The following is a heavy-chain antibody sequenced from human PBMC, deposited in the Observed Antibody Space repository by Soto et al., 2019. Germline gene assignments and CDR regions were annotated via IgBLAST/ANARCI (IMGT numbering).Heavy chain of an antibody. J-gene: IGHJ4*02. V-gene: IGHV4-34*01. CDR2: INHSGST. D-gene: IGHD6-6*01. Sequence: SETLSLTCAVYGGSFSGYYWSWIRQPPGKGLEWIGEINHSGSTNYNPSLKSRVTISVDTSKNQFSLKLSSVTAADTAVYYCARALARHFDYWGQGTLVTVSS. CDR3: ARALARHFDY. CDR1: GGSFSGYY.